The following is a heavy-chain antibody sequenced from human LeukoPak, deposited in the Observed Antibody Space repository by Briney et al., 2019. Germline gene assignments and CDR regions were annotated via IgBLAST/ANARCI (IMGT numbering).Heavy chain of an antibody. CDR1: GGSISSSLYY. J-gene: IGHJ4*02. D-gene: IGHD1-14*01. CDR3: ARDSNRNFDY. CDR2: IYYSGST. Sequence: PSETLSLTCTVSGGSISSSLYYWSWIRQPPGKGLEWIGYIYYSGSTNYNPSLKSRVTISVDTSKNQFSLQLNSVTPEDTAVYYCARDSNRNFDYWGQGTLVTVSS. V-gene: IGHV4-61*01.